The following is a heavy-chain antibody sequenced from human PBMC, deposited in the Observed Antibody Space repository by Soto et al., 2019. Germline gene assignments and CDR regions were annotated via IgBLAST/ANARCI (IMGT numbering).Heavy chain of an antibody. CDR1: GYTFTGYY. D-gene: IGHD2-15*01. Sequence: ASVKVSCKASGYTFTGYYMHWVRQAPGQGLEWMGWINPNSGGTNYAQKFQGCVTMTRDTTISTAYMELRRLRSDDTAVYYCARGIAYCSGGSCPIEEGNWLDPWGQGTLVTVSS. V-gene: IGHV1-2*04. J-gene: IGHJ5*02. CDR2: INPNSGGT. CDR3: ARGIAYCSGGSCPIEEGNWLDP.